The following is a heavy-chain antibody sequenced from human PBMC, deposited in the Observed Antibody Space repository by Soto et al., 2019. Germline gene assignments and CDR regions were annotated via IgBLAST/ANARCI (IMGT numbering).Heavy chain of an antibody. J-gene: IGHJ6*03. CDR3: AKSGDFGRYFYYMDV. V-gene: IGHV3-23*01. D-gene: IGHD4-17*01. CDR2: ISGGDVST. CDR1: GFTFSSYA. Sequence: EVQLLESGGGLVQPGGSLRLSCEASGFTFSSYAMNWVRQAPGKGLEWVSTISGGDVSTNYVDSVKGRFTISRDDSMNTLYLQMDSLRPEDTAVYYCAKSGDFGRYFYYMDVWGRGTTVTVPS.